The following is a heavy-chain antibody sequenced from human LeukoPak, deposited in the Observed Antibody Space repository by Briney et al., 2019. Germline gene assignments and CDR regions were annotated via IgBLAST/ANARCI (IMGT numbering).Heavy chain of an antibody. CDR2: MYLSGTT. J-gene: IGHJ4*02. V-gene: IGHV4-4*02. Sequence: SGTLSLTCTVSGDSINSLDLWSWVRQPPGKGLEWIGEMYLSGTTHSNPSVKSRVTISIDKSKNQLFLNLSSVTAADTAVYYCAGLVGRYSSGLYYYYFDYWGQGTLVTVSS. CDR3: AGLVGRYSSGLYYYYFDY. D-gene: IGHD3-22*01. CDR1: GDSINSLDL.